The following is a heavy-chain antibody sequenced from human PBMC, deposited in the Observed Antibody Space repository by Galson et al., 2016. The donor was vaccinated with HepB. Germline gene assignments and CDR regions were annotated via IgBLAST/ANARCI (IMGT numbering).Heavy chain of an antibody. CDR2: TSDSGHAT. J-gene: IGHJ4*02. Sequence: SLRLSCAGSGFIFSNYVMAWVRQAPGKGLEWVSVTSDSGHATYYADSVKGRFTISRDNSKTTLFLHMNRLRAEDTAVYYCAKASGYSNTWMNYWGQGTRVTVSS. CDR1: GFIFSNYV. D-gene: IGHD6-13*01. V-gene: IGHV3-23*01. CDR3: AKASGYSNTWMNY.